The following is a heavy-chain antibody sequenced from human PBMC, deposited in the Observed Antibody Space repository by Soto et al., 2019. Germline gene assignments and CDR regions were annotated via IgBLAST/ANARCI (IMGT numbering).Heavy chain of an antibody. Sequence: SETLSLTCAVYGGSFSGYYWSWIRQPPGKGLEWIGEINHSGSTNYNPSLKSRVTISVDTSKNQFSLKLSSVTAADTAVYYCARALVGYDSSGYYYDYWGQGTLVTVSS. V-gene: IGHV4-34*01. D-gene: IGHD3-22*01. CDR3: ARALVGYDSSGYYYDY. CDR1: GGSFSGYY. J-gene: IGHJ4*02. CDR2: INHSGST.